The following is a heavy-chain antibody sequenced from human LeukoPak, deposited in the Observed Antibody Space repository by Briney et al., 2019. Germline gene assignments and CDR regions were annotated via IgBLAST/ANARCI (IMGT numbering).Heavy chain of an antibody. J-gene: IGHJ4*02. CDR2: VHLDGRT. V-gene: IGHV4-4*02. CDR1: GGSVINTNW. Sequence: SETLSLTCGVSGGSVINTNWWTWVRQPPGKGLEWIGEVHLDGRTNYNPSLESRLTMSVDVSENQVSLELTSVTAADTAVYYCAREGGFYRPLDYSGQGTLVTVSS. D-gene: IGHD3-3*01. CDR3: AREGGFYRPLDY.